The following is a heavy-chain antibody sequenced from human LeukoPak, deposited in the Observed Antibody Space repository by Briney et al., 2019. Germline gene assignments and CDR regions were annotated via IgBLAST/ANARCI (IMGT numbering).Heavy chain of an antibody. J-gene: IGHJ6*03. CDR3: AKDGAHSYSDPPPFQWGVQRVVFYSYYMDV. D-gene: IGHD3-10*01. V-gene: IGHV3-23*01. Sequence: GGSLTLSCLASGFSFRNFGMTWVRQAPGKGLEWVSSISGGGGSTFYADSVKGRFTISRDNSKNALSLQMNGLRAEDTAVYYCAKDGAHSYSDPPPFQWGVQRVVFYSYYMDVWGTGATVTVSS. CDR2: ISGGGGST. CDR1: GFSFRNFG.